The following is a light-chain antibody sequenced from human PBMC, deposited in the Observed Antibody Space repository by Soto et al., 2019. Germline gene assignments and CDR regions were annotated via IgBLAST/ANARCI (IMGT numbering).Light chain of an antibody. Sequence: EIVLTQSPGTLSLSPGERATLSCRASQSVGSTLAWYQHKPGQAPRLLIYDAFNRATGIPARFSGGGSGTDFTLTISSLEAEDFAVYYCQQRSTWSYTFGQGTRLEMK. CDR1: QSVGST. V-gene: IGKV3-11*01. J-gene: IGKJ2*01. CDR2: DAF. CDR3: QQRSTWSYT.